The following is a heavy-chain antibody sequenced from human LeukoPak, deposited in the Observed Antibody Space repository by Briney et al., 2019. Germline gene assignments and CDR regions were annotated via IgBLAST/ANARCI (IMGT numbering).Heavy chain of an antibody. CDR1: GFTFSGSA. V-gene: IGHV3-73*01. Sequence: PGGSLKLSCAASGFTFSGSAMHWVRQASGKGLEWVGRIRSKANSYAAAYAASVKGRFTISRDDSKNTAYLQMNSLKTEDTAVYYCGPVGDSSGYYAFDYWGQGTLVTVSS. D-gene: IGHD3-22*01. J-gene: IGHJ4*02. CDR3: GPVGDSSGYYAFDY. CDR2: IRSKANSYAA.